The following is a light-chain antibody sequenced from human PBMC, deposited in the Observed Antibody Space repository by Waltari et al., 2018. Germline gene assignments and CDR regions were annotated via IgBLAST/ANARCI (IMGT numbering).Light chain of an antibody. CDR2: WAS. CDR1: QSVFYSSNNKNY. V-gene: IGKV4-1*01. J-gene: IGKJ3*01. CDR3: QQYYSTPPT. Sequence: DIVMTQSPDSMAVSLGERATINCQSTQSVFYSSNNKNYLAWYQQKPGQPPKLLIYWASTRESGVPERFSGSGSGTDFTLTISSLQAEDVAVYYCQQYYSTPPTFGPGTKVDIK.